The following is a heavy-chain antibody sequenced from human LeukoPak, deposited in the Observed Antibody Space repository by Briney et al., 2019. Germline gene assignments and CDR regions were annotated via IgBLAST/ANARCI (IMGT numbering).Heavy chain of an antibody. Sequence: PGGSLGLSCAASGFTFDDYAMHWVRQAPGKGLEWVSGISWNSGSIGYADSVKGRFTISRDNAKNSLYLQMNSLRAEDTALYYCAKSQCSGGSCSEGNFDYWGRGTLVTVSS. CDR2: ISWNSGSI. D-gene: IGHD2-15*01. V-gene: IGHV3-9*01. J-gene: IGHJ4*02. CDR3: AKSQCSGGSCSEGNFDY. CDR1: GFTFDDYA.